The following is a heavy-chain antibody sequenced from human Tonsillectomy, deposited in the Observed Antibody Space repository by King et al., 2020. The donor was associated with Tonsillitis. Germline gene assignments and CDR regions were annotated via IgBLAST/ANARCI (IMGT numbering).Heavy chain of an antibody. CDR2: IIPVFGPP. Sequence: VQLVQSGAEVKKPGSSVKISCKASGGSFNNYAINWVRQASGKGLEWMGRIIPVFGPPNYAQKFRGRVTITADESTSSFNMEVSSLRSEDTAVYYCAREFQLLFGFDPWGQGTLVTVSS. J-gene: IGHJ5*02. V-gene: IGHV1-69*01. CDR1: GGSFNNYA. CDR3: AREFQLLFGFDP. D-gene: IGHD2-21*01.